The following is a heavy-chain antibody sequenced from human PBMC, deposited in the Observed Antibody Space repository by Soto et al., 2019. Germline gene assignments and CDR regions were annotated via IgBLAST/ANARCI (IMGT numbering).Heavy chain of an antibody. CDR1: GFTFSSYA. V-gene: IGHV3-30-3*01. Sequence: GGSLRLSCAASGFTFSSYAMHWVRQAPGKGLEWVAVISYDGSNKYYADSVKGRFTISRDNSKNTLYLQMNSLRAEDTAVYYCARVFYDYGDYGGFDYWGQGTLVTVS. D-gene: IGHD4-17*01. J-gene: IGHJ4*02. CDR2: ISYDGSNK. CDR3: ARVFYDYGDYGGFDY.